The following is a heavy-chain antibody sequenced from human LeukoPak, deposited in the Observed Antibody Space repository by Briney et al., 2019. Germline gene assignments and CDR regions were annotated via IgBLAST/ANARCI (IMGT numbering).Heavy chain of an antibody. V-gene: IGHV4-39*01. Sequence: SETLSLTCTVSGGSISSSSYYWGWIRQPPGKGLEWIGSIYYSGSTYYNPSLKSRVTISVDTSKNQFSLKLSSVTAADTAVYYCARRTLTGYLYYFDYWGQGTLVTVSS. D-gene: IGHD3-9*01. J-gene: IGHJ4*02. CDR3: ARRTLTGYLYYFDY. CDR2: IYYSGST. CDR1: GGSISSSSYY.